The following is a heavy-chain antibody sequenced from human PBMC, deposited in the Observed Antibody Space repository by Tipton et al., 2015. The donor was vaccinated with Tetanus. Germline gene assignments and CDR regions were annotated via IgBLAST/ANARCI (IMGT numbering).Heavy chain of an antibody. V-gene: IGHV1-46*01. CDR1: GYTFITYH. CDR3: ARVRGCSGGSCYAGWFDP. Sequence: QVQLVQSGAEVQKPGASVRVSCKTSGYTFITYHIHWVRQAPGQGLEWMGKINPRSGSTTYAQRFQGRVTMTRDTSTFTVYMEVNSLRSEDTAVYYCARVRGCSGGSCYAGWFDPWGQGTLVSVSS. CDR2: INPRSGST. J-gene: IGHJ5*02. D-gene: IGHD2-15*01.